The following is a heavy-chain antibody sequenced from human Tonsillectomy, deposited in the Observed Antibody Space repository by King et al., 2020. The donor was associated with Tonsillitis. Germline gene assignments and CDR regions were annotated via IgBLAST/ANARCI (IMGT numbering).Heavy chain of an antibody. J-gene: IGHJ4*02. CDR2: ISGGGGST. CDR3: AKVGYYGDHFDY. V-gene: IGHV3-23*04. CDR1: GFTFSSYA. D-gene: IGHD4-17*01. Sequence: VQLVESGGGLIQPGGSLRLSCAASGFTFSSYAMSWVRQAPGKGLEWGSAISGGGGSTFYADSVKGRFTISRDNSKSTLYLQMNSLRAEDTAVYHCAKVGYYGDHFDYWGQGTLVTVSS.